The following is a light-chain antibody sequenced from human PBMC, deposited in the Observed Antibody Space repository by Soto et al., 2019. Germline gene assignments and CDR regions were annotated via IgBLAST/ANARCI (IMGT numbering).Light chain of an antibody. Sequence: QSALTQPASLSGSPGQSITISCTGTSSDVGGSGLVSWYQFHPGKAPKLLIFEGFKRPSGISNRFSGSKSGSTASLTISGLQAEDEADSYCCSYAGRSTWDVVFGGGTKLTVL. J-gene: IGLJ2*01. CDR3: CSYAGRSTWDVV. V-gene: IGLV2-23*01. CDR2: EGF. CDR1: SSDVGGSGL.